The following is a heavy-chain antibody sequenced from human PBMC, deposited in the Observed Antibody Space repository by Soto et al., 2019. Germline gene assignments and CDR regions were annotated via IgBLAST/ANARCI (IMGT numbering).Heavy chain of an antibody. CDR3: ARTIYSSGSYYGMDV. CDR1: GGTFSSYA. V-gene: IGHV1-69*01. CDR2: IIPIFATA. J-gene: IGHJ6*02. D-gene: IGHD3-10*01. Sequence: VKVSCKASGGTFSSYAISWVRQAPGQGLEWMGGIIPIFATANYAQKFQGRVTITADESTSTAYMELSSLRSEDTAVYYCARTIYSSGSYYGMDVWGQGTTVTVSS.